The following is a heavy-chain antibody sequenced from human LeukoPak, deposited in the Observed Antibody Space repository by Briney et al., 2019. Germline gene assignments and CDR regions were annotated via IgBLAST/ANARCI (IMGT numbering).Heavy chain of an antibody. D-gene: IGHD3/OR15-3a*01. J-gene: IGHJ4*02. CDR2: IYYSGNT. CDR3: ARQTGSGLFILP. Sequence: PSETLSLTCTVSGGSISSYYWSWIRQPPGKGLEWIGSIYYSGNTYYNASLKSQVSISIDTSKNQSSLRLTSVTAADTAVYYCARQTGSGLFILPGGQGTLVTVSS. V-gene: IGHV4-59*04. CDR1: GGSISSYY.